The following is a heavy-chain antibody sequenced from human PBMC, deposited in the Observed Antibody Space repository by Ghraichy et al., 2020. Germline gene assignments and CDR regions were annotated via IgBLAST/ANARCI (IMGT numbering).Heavy chain of an antibody. V-gene: IGHV3-30*03. Sequence: GGSLRLSCAASGFTFSSYGMHWVRQAPGKGLEWVAVISYDGSNKYYADSVKGRFTISRDNSKNTLYLQMNSLRAEDTAVYYCARDEYYYYGSGSYLFGRYYYGMDVWGQGTTVTVSS. CDR3: ARDEYYYYGSGSYLFGRYYYGMDV. CDR2: ISYDGSNK. D-gene: IGHD3-10*01. CDR1: GFTFSSYG. J-gene: IGHJ6*02.